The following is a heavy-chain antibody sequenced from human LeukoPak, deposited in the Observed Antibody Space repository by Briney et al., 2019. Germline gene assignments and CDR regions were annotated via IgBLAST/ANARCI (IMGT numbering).Heavy chain of an antibody. J-gene: IGHJ6*03. D-gene: IGHD1-26*01. CDR1: GFTFSSYS. Sequence: GGSLRLSCAASGFTFSSYSMNWVRQAPGKGLEWVSSISSSSSYIYYADSVKGRFTISRDNAKNSLYLQMNSLRAEDTAVYYCARALPRERQRNYYMDVWGKGTTVTVSS. CDR2: ISSSSSYI. CDR3: ARALPRERQRNYYMDV. V-gene: IGHV3-21*01.